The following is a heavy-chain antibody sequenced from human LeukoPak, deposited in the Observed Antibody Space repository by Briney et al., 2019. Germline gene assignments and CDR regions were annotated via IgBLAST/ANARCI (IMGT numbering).Heavy chain of an antibody. CDR3: AREHFAYYYGSGSYYNSHVRWSDP. Sequence: PSETLSLTCTVSGGSISSSSYYWGWIRQPPGKGLEWIGSIYYSGSTNYNPSLKSRVTISVDTSKNQFSLKLSSVTAADTAVYYCAREHFAYYYGSGSYYNSHVRWSDPWGQGTLVTVSS. J-gene: IGHJ5*02. CDR1: GGSISSSSYY. D-gene: IGHD3-10*01. CDR2: IYYSGST. V-gene: IGHV4-39*07.